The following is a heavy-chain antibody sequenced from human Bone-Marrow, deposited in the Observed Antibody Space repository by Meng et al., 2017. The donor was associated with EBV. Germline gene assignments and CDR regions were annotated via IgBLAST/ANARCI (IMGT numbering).Heavy chain of an antibody. CDR3: ARGDGYNSYYFDY. CDR2: ISDDGSNK. V-gene: IGHV3-30-3*01. Sequence: VHLVGAGGGVVQPGRSLRLSCAAFGFTLRSCAMHWVRQAPGKGLEWVAVISDDGSNKYYADSVKGRFTISRDNSKNTLYLQMNSLRAEDTAVYYCARGDGYNSYYFDYWGQGTLVTVSS. CDR1: GFTLRSCA. D-gene: IGHD5-24*01. J-gene: IGHJ4*02.